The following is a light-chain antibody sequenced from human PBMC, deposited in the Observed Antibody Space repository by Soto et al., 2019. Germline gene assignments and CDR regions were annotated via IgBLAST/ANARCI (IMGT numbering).Light chain of an antibody. CDR1: QSVSSRY. CDR2: GAS. CDR3: KRYGSSRT. J-gene: IGKJ1*01. Sequence: VLTQYPRTPLLSVVDSASPSCRASQSVSSRYLACYQQEPCQDPRRPIYGASSRATGIQDWFSGSGSGTEFILTSRRLDPEHFALYHCKRYGSSRTFRQGAKVDI. V-gene: IGKV3-20*01.